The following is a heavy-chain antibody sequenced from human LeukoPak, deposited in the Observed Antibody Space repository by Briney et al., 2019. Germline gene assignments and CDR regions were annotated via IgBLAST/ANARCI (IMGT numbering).Heavy chain of an antibody. J-gene: IGHJ3*02. V-gene: IGHV4-38-2*01. CDR2: IYHSGST. Sequence: SETLSLTCAVSGYSISSGYYWGWIRPPPGKGLEWIGSIYHSGSTYYNPSLKSRVTISVDTSKNQFSLKLSSVTAADTAVYYCARRVDTAMDDDAFDIWGQGTMVTVSS. D-gene: IGHD5-18*01. CDR1: GYSISSGYY. CDR3: ARRVDTAMDDDAFDI.